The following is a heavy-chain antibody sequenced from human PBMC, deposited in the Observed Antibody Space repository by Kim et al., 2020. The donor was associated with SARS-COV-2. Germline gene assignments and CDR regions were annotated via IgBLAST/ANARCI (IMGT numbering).Heavy chain of an antibody. J-gene: IGHJ4*02. V-gene: IGHV3-23*03. D-gene: IGHD2-2*01. CDR3: AKVQILSPGNPFDY. CDR2: IYSGGSNT. Sequence: GGSLRLSCSASGFTFSSYAMTWVRQAPGKGLEWVSIIYSGGSNTYYADSVKDRFSISRDNSRNTLYLRMNSLRPEDTAVYFCAKVQILSPGNPFDYWGQGTLVTVSS. CDR1: GFTFSSYA.